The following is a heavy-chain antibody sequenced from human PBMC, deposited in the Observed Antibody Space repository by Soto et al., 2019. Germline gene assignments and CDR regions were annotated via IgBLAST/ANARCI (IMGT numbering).Heavy chain of an antibody. Sequence: GASVKVSCKASGYTFTSYDINWVRQATGQGLEWMGWMNPNSGNTGYAQKFQGRVTMTRNTSISTAYMELSSLRSEDTAVYYCARGFTVTESLYLRYYYYYYMDVWGKGTTVTVSS. D-gene: IGHD4-17*01. CDR3: ARGFTVTESLYLRYYYYYYMDV. J-gene: IGHJ6*03. CDR2: MNPNSGNT. V-gene: IGHV1-8*01. CDR1: GYTFTSYD.